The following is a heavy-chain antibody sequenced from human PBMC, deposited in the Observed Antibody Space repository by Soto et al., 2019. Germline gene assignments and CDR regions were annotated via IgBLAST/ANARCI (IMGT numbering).Heavy chain of an antibody. CDR2: VISKSDGGAT. J-gene: IGHJ4*02. CDR1: GFTFGNAW. Sequence: EVQLVESGGGLVKPGGSLRLSCAASGFTFGNAWMSWVRQAPGKGLEWVGRVISKSDGGATDYAAPVKGRFTISRDDSKHTLYLQMNSLKTEDTAVYYCATGTGRTDFDYWGLGTLVTVSS. CDR3: ATGTGRTDFDY. D-gene: IGHD2-15*01. V-gene: IGHV3-15*01.